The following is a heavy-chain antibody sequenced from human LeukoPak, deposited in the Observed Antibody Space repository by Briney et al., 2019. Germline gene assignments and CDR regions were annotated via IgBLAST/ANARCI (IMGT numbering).Heavy chain of an antibody. V-gene: IGHV1-2*02. D-gene: IGHD3-22*01. CDR1: GYTFSNFG. Sequence: ASVKVSCKTSGYTFSNFGISWVRQAPGQGLEWMGWINPNSGGTNYAQKFQGRVTMTRDTSISTAYMELSRLRSDDTAVYFCARRCDTSSYYTYYFDYWGQGTLVTVSS. CDR2: INPNSGGT. CDR3: ARRCDTSSYYTYYFDY. J-gene: IGHJ4*02.